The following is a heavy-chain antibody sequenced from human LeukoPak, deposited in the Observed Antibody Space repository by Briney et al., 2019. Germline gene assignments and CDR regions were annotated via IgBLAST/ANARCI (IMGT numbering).Heavy chain of an antibody. CDR1: GGTFSSYA. Sequence: SVKVSCKASGGTFSSYAISWVRQAPGQGLEWVGRIIPIFGTANYAQKFQGRVTITTDESTSTAYMELSSLRSEDTAVYYCARDFGYCSGGSCYFDYWGQGTLVTVSS. J-gene: IGHJ4*02. D-gene: IGHD2-15*01. CDR2: IIPIFGTA. V-gene: IGHV1-69*05. CDR3: ARDFGYCSGGSCYFDY.